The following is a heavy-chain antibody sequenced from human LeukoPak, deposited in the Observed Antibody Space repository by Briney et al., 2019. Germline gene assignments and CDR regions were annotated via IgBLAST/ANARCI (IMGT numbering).Heavy chain of an antibody. D-gene: IGHD3-3*01. CDR2: ISSSSSYI. Sequence: GGSLRLSCAASGFTFSSYSMNWVRQAPGKGLEWVSSISSSSSYIYYADSVKGRFTISRDNAKNSLYLQMNSLRAEDTAVYYCARDGITIFGVVRSFDYWGQGTLVTVSS. CDR3: ARDGITIFGVVRSFDY. V-gene: IGHV3-21*01. CDR1: GFTFSSYS. J-gene: IGHJ4*02.